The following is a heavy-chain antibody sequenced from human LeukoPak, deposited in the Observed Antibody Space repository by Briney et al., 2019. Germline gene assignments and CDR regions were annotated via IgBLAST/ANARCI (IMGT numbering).Heavy chain of an antibody. D-gene: IGHD3-22*01. CDR3: ARHPRGSVVAHNHLDS. V-gene: IGHV4-34*01. CDR2: INHSGST. J-gene: IGHJ4*02. Sequence: PSETLSLTCAVYGGSFSGYYWSWIRQPPGKGLEWIGEINHSGSTNYNPSLKSRVTISADKSISTAYVQWSSLKASDNAMYYCARHPRGSVVAHNHLDSWGQGTLVTVSS. CDR1: GGSFSGYY.